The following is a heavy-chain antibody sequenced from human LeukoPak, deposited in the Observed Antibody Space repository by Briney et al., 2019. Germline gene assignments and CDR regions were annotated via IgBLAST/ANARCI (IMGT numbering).Heavy chain of an antibody. D-gene: IGHD4-17*01. J-gene: IGHJ4*02. Sequence: PSETLSLTCTVSGGSISSSSYYWGWIRQPLGKGLEWIGGIYYSGSTYYNPSLKSRVTISVDTSKNQFSLKLSSVTAADTAVYYCARTLDGGRPTTVTTTYFDYWGQGTLVTVSS. CDR1: GGSISSSSYY. V-gene: IGHV4-39*01. CDR2: IYYSGST. CDR3: ARTLDGGRPTTVTTTYFDY.